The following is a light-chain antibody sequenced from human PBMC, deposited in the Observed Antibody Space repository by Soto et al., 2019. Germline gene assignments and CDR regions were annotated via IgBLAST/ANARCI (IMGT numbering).Light chain of an antibody. CDR3: QQSNDWPVT. Sequence: IVMTQSPVSLSVSPGGRATLSCRASQSVISNLAWYQHKPGQAPRLLIYGASIRATGIPARFSGSGSGTEFTLTISSLQSEDFAIYFCQQSNDWPVTFGPGTKVDIK. CDR1: QSVISN. V-gene: IGKV3D-15*01. CDR2: GAS. J-gene: IGKJ3*01.